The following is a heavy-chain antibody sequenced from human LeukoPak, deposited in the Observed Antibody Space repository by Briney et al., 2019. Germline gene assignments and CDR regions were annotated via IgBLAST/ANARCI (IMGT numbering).Heavy chain of an antibody. Sequence: GASVKVSCKASGGTFSSYAISWVRQAPGQGLEWMGGIIPIFGTANYAQKFQGRVAITADESTSTAYMELSSLRSEDTAVYYCARGPTVGATNNYWGQGTLVTVSP. V-gene: IGHV1-69*13. CDR1: GGTFSSYA. CDR2: IIPIFGTA. D-gene: IGHD1-26*01. CDR3: ARGPTVGATNNY. J-gene: IGHJ4*02.